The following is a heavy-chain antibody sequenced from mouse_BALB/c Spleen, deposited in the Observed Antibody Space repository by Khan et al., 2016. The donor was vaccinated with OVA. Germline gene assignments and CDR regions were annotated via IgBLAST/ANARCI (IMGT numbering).Heavy chain of an antibody. Sequence: ELHLVESGGDLVKPGGSLKLSCAASGFTFSTYGMSWVRQTPDKRLEWVATISSGGSYTYYPDSVKGRFTISRDNAKNTLYLQMSSLKSEDTAMYYCARLAYYYNSEGFAYWGQGTLVTVSA. J-gene: IGHJ3*01. CDR1: GFTFSTYG. CDR2: ISSGGSYT. V-gene: IGHV5-6*01. CDR3: ARLAYYYNSEGFAY. D-gene: IGHD1-1*01.